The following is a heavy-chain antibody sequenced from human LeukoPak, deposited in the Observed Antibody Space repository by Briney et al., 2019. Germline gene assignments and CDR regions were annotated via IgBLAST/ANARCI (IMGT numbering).Heavy chain of an antibody. CDR3: TTDLKVDYDILTGYYLNDY. V-gene: IGHV3-15*01. CDR2: IKTKTDGGTT. Sequence: GGSLRLSCAVSGFTFNNAWMSWVRQAPGKGLEWVGRIKTKTDGGTTDYAAPVKGRFTISRNDSINTLYLQMNSLKIEDTAVYYCTTDLKVDYDILTGYYLNDYWGQGTLVTVSS. J-gene: IGHJ4*02. CDR1: GFTFNNAW. D-gene: IGHD3-9*01.